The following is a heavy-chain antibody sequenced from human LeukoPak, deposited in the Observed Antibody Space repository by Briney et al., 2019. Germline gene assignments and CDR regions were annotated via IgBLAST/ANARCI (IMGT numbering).Heavy chain of an antibody. Sequence: GRSLRLSCTSSGFTFGDDAMSWVRQAPGKGLEWVGFIRSKAYGGTIEYAASVKGRFTISRDDSKSIAYLQMNSLKTEDTAVYYCTRGGYCSSISCLFDYWGQGSLVTVSS. CDR2: IRSKAYGGTI. J-gene: IGHJ4*02. CDR1: GFTFGDDA. D-gene: IGHD2-2*01. CDR3: TRGGYCSSISCLFDY. V-gene: IGHV3-49*04.